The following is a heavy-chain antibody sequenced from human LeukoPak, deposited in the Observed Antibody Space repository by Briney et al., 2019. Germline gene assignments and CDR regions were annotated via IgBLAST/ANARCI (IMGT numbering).Heavy chain of an antibody. CDR1: GFTLSSYW. CDR2: IKPDGSEK. Sequence: GSLRLACAASGFTLSSYWMRWVRQAPGKGLGWVATIKPDGSEKYYVDSVKGRFTISRDNAKNSLYLQMNSLRAEDTAVFYCARDHGSSSSDQSFDYWGQGTLVTVSS. D-gene: IGHD6-6*01. CDR3: ARDHGSSSSDQSFDY. V-gene: IGHV3-7*01. J-gene: IGHJ4*02.